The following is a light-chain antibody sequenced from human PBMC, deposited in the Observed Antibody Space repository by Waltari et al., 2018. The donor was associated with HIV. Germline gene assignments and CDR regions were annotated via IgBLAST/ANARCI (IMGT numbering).Light chain of an antibody. CDR1: SSDVGGYNY. J-gene: IGLJ2*01. CDR2: EVN. CDR3: CSYTGTYTFV. V-gene: IGLV2-11*01. Sequence: QSALTQPRSVSGSPGQSVTISCSGASSDVGGYNYVAWYKPHPGKAPKVMMYEVNKRPAWVPDRYSGSKSGTTASLTISGLQAEDEADYYCCSYTGTYTFVFGGGTKLTVL.